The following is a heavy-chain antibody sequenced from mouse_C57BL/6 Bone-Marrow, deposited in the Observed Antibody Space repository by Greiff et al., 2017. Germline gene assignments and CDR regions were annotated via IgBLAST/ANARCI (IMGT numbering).Heavy chain of an antibody. CDR2: IDPENGDT. Sequence: VQLQQSGAELVRPGASVKLSCTASGFNIKDDYMHWVKQRPEQGLEWIGWIDPENGDTEYASKFQGKATITADTSSNTAYLQLSSLTSEDTAVYYCTRGYSRRFAYWGQGTLVTVSA. CDR3: TRGYSRRFAY. CDR1: GFNIKDDY. D-gene: IGHD2-5*01. J-gene: IGHJ3*01. V-gene: IGHV14-4*01.